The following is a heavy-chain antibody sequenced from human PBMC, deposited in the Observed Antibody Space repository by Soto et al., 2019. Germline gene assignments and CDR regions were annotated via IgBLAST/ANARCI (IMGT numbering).Heavy chain of an antibody. CDR2: IYHTGSS. V-gene: IGHV4-30-2*01. J-gene: IGHJ3*02. CDR3: AKEGDYSAYDI. Sequence: QLQLQESGSGLVKPSQTLSLTCTVSGGSISSGAYSWGWIRQPPGKGLEWIGYIYHTGSSYYTPSLKNRVTISVEKSKNHFSLELTSVTAADTAVYFCAKEGDYSAYDIWVQGTMVIVSS. CDR1: GGSISSGAYS. D-gene: IGHD4-17*01.